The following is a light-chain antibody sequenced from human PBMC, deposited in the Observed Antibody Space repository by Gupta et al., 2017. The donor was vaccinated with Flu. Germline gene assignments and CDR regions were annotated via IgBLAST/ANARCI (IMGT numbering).Light chain of an antibody. CDR2: GAS. Sequence: EIVLTQSPGTLSLSPGERATLSCRASQSVTSTYLAWYQQKPGQAPRLLIFGASSRATGIPDRFSGSGSGTDFTLTINRLEPEDFAVYYCQQDGSSPSTFGQGTKVEIK. CDR1: QSVTSTY. J-gene: IGKJ1*01. CDR3: QQDGSSPST. V-gene: IGKV3-20*01.